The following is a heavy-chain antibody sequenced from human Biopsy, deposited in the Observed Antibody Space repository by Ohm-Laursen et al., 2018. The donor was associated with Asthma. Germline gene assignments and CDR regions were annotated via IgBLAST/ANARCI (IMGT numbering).Heavy chain of an antibody. V-gene: IGHV4-39*02. CDR3: ARAVSSSPYWYFDL. CDR2: IYYSGRT. D-gene: IGHD6-6*01. CDR1: GDAMSTSGSY. J-gene: IGHJ2*01. Sequence: TLSLTCIVSGDAMSTSGSYWGWIRQSPGKGLEWIGSIYYSGRTYYSPSLESRVTISADTSKNHFSLKVTSVTAAGTAVYYCARAVSSSPYWYFDLWGRGDLVTVSS.